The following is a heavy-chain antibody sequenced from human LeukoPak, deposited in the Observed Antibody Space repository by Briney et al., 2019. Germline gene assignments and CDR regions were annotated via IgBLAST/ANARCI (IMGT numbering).Heavy chain of an antibody. V-gene: IGHV3-7*01. D-gene: IGHD5-18*01. CDR1: GFTFSSSG. CDR3: ARSTAHAFVM. CDR2: IRDDGSDK. J-gene: IGHJ3*02. Sequence: GGSLRLSCAASGFTFSSSGMSWVRQAPGKGLEWVANIRDDGSDKYYVDSVKGRFTVSKDKAKNSLSLQMNSLRPEDTAGYYCARSTAHAFVMWGQEPMVTVSS.